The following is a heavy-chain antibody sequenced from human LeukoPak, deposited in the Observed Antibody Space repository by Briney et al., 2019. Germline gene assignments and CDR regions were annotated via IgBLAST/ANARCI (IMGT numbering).Heavy chain of an antibody. D-gene: IGHD2-2*01. CDR1: GGSISSSSYY. CDR3: ATGNSWTGWLDP. Sequence: SETLSLTCTVSGGSISSSSYYWGWIRQPPGKGLEWIGSIYYSGSTYYNPSLKSRVTISVDTSKNQFSLKLSSVTAADTAVYYCATGNSWTGWLDPWGQGTLVTVSS. V-gene: IGHV4-39*01. CDR2: IYYSGST. J-gene: IGHJ5*02.